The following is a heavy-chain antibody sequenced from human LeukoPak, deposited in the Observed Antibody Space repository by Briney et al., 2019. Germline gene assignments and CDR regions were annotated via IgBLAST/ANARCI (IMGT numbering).Heavy chain of an antibody. V-gene: IGHV1-46*01. CDR3: HLGAMATYYYDSSGYLWNY. D-gene: IGHD3-22*01. J-gene: IGHJ4*02. Sequence: GASVKVSCKASGYTFTSYYMHWVRQAPGQGLEWMGLINPSGGSTSYAQKFQGRVTMTRDTSTSTVYMELSSLRSEDTAVYYCHLGAMATYYYDSSGYLWNYWGQGTLVTVSS. CDR2: INPSGGST. CDR1: GYTFTSYY.